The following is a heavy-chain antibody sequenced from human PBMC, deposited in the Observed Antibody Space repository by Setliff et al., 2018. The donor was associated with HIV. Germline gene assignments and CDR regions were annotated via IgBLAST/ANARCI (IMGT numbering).Heavy chain of an antibody. CDR1: GGTFSRYT. D-gene: IGHD1-26*01. V-gene: IGHV1-69*13. J-gene: IGHJ3*02. Sequence: SVKVSCKASGGTFSRYTVSWVRQAPGQGPEWMGGIIPIFGTPKYAQKFQGRVTITADESTSTAYMELSSLRSEDTAVYYCATNREHVFDIWGQGTMVTV. CDR2: IIPIFGTP. CDR3: ATNREHVFDI.